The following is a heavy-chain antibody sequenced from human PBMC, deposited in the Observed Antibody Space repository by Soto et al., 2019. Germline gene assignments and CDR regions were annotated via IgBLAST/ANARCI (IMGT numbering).Heavy chain of an antibody. V-gene: IGHV4-34*01. CDR1: GASFSGYY. D-gene: IGHD3-22*01. CDR3: AREDYYDSSGYYPLDY. J-gene: IGHJ4*02. Sequence: ETLSLTCSVYGASFSGYYWSWIRQPPGKGLEWIGEINHSGSTNYNPSLKSRVTISVDTSKNQFSLKLSSVTAADTAVYYCAREDYYDSSGYYPLDYWGQGTLVTVYS. CDR2: INHSGST.